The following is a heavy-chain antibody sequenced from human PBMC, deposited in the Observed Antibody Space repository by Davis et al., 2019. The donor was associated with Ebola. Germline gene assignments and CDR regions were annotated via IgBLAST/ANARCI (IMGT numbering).Heavy chain of an antibody. CDR3: ARDKLQQLVPLDY. V-gene: IGHV3-21*01. CDR2: ISSSSSYI. D-gene: IGHD6-6*01. CDR1: GFTFSGSA. J-gene: IGHJ4*02. Sequence: GGSLRLSCAASGFTFSGSAMHWVRQAPGKGLEWVSSISSSSSYIYYADSVKGRFTISRDNAKNSLYLQMNSLRAEDTAVYYCARDKLQQLVPLDYWRQGTLVTVSS.